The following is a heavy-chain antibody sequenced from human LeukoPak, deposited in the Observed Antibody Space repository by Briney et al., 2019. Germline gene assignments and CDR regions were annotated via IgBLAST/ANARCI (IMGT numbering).Heavy chain of an antibody. Sequence: GGSLRPSCAASGFTFSDYYMSWIRQAPGKGLEWVSYISSSGSTIYYADSVKGRFTISRDNAKNSLYLQMNSLRAEDTAVYYCARRAVVVPAQYYYYMDVWGKGTTVTVSS. CDR1: GFTFSDYY. V-gene: IGHV3-11*01. D-gene: IGHD2-2*01. J-gene: IGHJ6*03. CDR3: ARRAVVVPAQYYYYMDV. CDR2: ISSSGSTI.